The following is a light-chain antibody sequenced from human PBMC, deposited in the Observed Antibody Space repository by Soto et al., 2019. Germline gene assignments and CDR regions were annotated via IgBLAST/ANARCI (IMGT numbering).Light chain of an antibody. CDR1: QGISNW. J-gene: IGKJ4*01. CDR3: QQANSFPLT. CDR2: TGS. Sequence: DIQMTQSPSSVSASVGDRVSITCPASQGISNWLAWYQQKPGRAPKLLIYTGSSLQSGVPSRFSGTGSGTDFTLTISSLQPEDVATYYCQQANSFPLTFGGGTKVEIK. V-gene: IGKV1-12*01.